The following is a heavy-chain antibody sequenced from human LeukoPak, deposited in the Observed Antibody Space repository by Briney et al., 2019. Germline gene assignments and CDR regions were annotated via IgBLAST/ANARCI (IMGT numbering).Heavy chain of an antibody. V-gene: IGHV3-23*01. CDR3: AKEEFTPYFDY. Sequence: GGSLRLSCAASGFTFTSYAMSWVRQAPGKGLEWVSGISGSGAGTYYADSVKGRFTISRDNSRNTLSLQMNGLRAEDTAVYYCAKEEFTPYFDYWGQGTLVTVSS. J-gene: IGHJ4*02. CDR1: GFTFTSYA. CDR2: ISGSGAGT.